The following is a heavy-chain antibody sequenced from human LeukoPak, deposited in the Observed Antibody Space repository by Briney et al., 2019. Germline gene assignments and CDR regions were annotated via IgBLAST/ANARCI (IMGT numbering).Heavy chain of an antibody. CDR3: ARVDIVVVPAAGAADAFDI. Sequence: ASVKVSCKASGYTFTSYYMHWVRQAPGQGLEWMGIINPSGGSTSYAQKFQGRVTMTRDTSTSTVYMELSSLRSKDTAVYYCARVDIVVVPAAGAADAFDIWGQGTMVTVSS. J-gene: IGHJ3*02. CDR2: INPSGGST. D-gene: IGHD2-2*03. V-gene: IGHV1-46*01. CDR1: GYTFTSYY.